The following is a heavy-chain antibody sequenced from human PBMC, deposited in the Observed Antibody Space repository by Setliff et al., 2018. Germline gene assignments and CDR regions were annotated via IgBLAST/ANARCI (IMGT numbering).Heavy chain of an antibody. J-gene: IGHJ6*04. Sequence: GGSLRLSCVVSGVVFRNYHLNWVRQTPEKGLEWVSSISRDSLHIYYADSLKGRFTISRDNAEDSLYLQMNSLRAEDTAVYCCARAKMEESGKAQAGMDVWGKGTTVTVSS. CDR3: ARAKMEESGKAQAGMDV. CDR2: ISRDSLHI. V-gene: IGHV3-21*01. CDR1: GVVFRNYH. D-gene: IGHD6-13*01.